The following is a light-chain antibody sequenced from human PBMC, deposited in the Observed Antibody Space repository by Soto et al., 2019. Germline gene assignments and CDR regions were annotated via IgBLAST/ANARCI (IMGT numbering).Light chain of an antibody. V-gene: IGLV1-36*01. J-gene: IGLJ3*02. CDR2: HDD. CDR3: VSWDDSLNGWV. Sequence: QSVLTQPPSVSDAPRQRVTISCSGSTSNIGNNAVIWYQHLPGKAPKPLIYHDDLLPSGVSDRFSGSKSGTSASLAISGLQSEDEADYYCVSWDDSLNGWVFGGGTKLTVL. CDR1: TSNIGNNA.